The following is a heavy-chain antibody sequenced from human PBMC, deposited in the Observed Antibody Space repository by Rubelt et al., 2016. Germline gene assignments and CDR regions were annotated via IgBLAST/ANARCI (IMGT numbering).Heavy chain of an antibody. Sequence: VQLVESGGGLVQPGGSLRLSCAASGFTFSSYAMSWVRQAPGKGLEWVAVISYDGSHQYYADSVKGRFTISRDNSKNTLYLQMNGLRREDTAVYYCARGRSKCDYWGQGTLGTVSS. D-gene: IGHD1-26*01. V-gene: IGHV3-30*03. J-gene: IGHJ4*02. CDR2: ISYDGSHQ. CDR3: ARGRSKCDY. CDR1: GFTFSSYA.